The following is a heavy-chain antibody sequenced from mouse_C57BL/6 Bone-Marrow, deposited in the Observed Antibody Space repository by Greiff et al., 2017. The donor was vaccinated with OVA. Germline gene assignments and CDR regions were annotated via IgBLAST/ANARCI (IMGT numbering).Heavy chain of an antibody. CDR2: ISDGGSYT. Sequence: DVMLVESGGGLVKPGGSLKLSCAASGFTFSSYAMSWVRQTPEKRLEWVATISDGGSYTYYPDNVKGRFTISRDNAKNNLYLQMSHLKSEDTAMYYCARDLYYYGSSYVAYWGQGTLVTVSA. CDR1: GFTFSSYA. CDR3: ARDLYYYGSSYVAY. D-gene: IGHD1-1*01. V-gene: IGHV5-4*01. J-gene: IGHJ3*01.